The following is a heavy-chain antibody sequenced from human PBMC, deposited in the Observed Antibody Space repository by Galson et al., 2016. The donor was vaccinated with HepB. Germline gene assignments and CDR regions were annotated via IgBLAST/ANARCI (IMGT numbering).Heavy chain of an antibody. CDR3: ARAVMLGRGMDV. D-gene: IGHD3-10*01. J-gene: IGHJ6*02. CDR2: TFYRSTWEN. CDR1: GDSVYNNGAA. Sequence: CAISGDSVYNNGAAWVWIRQSPSRGLEWLGRTFYRSTWENHYAGSVKNRITISPATSRNQFSLHLNSATPEDTAVYYCARAVMLGRGMDVWGQGTPATVSS. V-gene: IGHV6-1*01.